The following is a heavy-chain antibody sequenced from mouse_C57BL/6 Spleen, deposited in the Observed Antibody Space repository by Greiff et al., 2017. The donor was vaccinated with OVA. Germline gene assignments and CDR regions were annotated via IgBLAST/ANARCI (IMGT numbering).Heavy chain of an antibody. CDR3: ARGGHLITTGNYFDY. V-gene: IGHV1-39*01. Sequence: EVKLMESGPELVKPGASVKISCKTSGYSFTDYNMNWVKQSNGKSLEWIGVINPNYGTTSYNQKFKGKATLTVDQSSSTAYMQLNSLTSEDSAVYYCARGGHLITTGNYFDYWGQGTTLTVSS. D-gene: IGHD1-1*01. CDR1: GYSFTDYN. J-gene: IGHJ2*01. CDR2: INPNYGTT.